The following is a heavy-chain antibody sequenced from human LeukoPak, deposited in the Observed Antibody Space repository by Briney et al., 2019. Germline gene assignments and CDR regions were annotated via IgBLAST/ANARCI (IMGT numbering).Heavy chain of an antibody. CDR3: ARDRTFYDSSPVS. D-gene: IGHD3-22*01. J-gene: IGHJ4*02. Sequence: GGSLRLSCAASGFTFSSYEMNWVRQAPGKGLEWVSYISSSGSTIYYADSVKGRFTISRDNAKNSLHLQMNSLRAEDTAVYYCARDRTFYDSSPVSWGQGTLATVSS. CDR1: GFTFSSYE. V-gene: IGHV3-48*03. CDR2: ISSSGSTI.